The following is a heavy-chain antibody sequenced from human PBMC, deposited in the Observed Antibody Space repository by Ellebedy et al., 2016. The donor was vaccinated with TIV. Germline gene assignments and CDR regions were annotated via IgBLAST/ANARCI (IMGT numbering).Heavy chain of an antibody. Sequence: GGSLRLXXAASGFPLGDYYMSWIRQAPGKGLEWVSDISSGSSDTNHADSVKGRFSISRDNAQNSLFLQMNSLRAEDTAVYFCARVWTINSGLYPYFYFELWGRGTLLIVSA. V-gene: IGHV3-11*06. J-gene: IGHJ2*01. D-gene: IGHD3-22*01. CDR1: GFPLGDYY. CDR3: ARVWTINSGLYPYFYFEL. CDR2: ISSGSSDT.